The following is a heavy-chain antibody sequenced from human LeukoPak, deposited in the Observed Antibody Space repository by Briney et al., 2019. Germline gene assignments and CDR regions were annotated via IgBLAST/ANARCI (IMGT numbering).Heavy chain of an antibody. CDR1: AGSVNSGSYY. CDR2: IYYSGTT. V-gene: IGHV4-39*07. Sequence: PSETLSLTCTVSAGSVNSGSYYWGRIRQPPGKGLEWIGSIYYSGTTYYNPSLRSRVTISLDTSKNQFSLKVSSVIAADTAVYYCARDSLAVRHFDYWGQGFLVTVSS. CDR3: ARDSLAVRHFDY. J-gene: IGHJ4*02. D-gene: IGHD6-6*01.